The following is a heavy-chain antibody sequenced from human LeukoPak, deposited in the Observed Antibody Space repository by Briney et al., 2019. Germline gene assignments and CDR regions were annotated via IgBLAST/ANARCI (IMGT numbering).Heavy chain of an antibody. CDR1: GFTFSSYG. CDR3: AKETTTYYYYYYMDV. V-gene: IGHV3-30*18. CDR2: ISYDGSNK. J-gene: IGHJ6*03. D-gene: IGHD4-11*01. Sequence: GGSLRLSCAASGFTFSSYGMHWVRQAPGKGLEWVAVISYDGSNKYYADSVKGRFTISRDNSKNTLYLQMNSLRAEDTAVYYCAKETTTYYYYYYMDVWGKGTTVTVSS.